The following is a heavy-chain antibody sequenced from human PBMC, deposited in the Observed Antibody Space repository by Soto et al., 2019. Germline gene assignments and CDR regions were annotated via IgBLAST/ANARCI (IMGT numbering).Heavy chain of an antibody. CDR2: LRYDGSNK. J-gene: IGHJ4*02. V-gene: IGHV3-33*01. Sequence: QVQPVESGGGVVQPGRSLRLSCAASGFRFSGFGMHWVRQAPGKGLEWVAILRYDGSNKYYADSVKGRFTISRDNSQNTLDLHMDSLRVEDKAVYYCARDGVGATTFYGYDYWGQGILVTGSS. CDR3: ARDGVGATTFYGYDY. CDR1: GFRFSGFG. D-gene: IGHD1-26*01.